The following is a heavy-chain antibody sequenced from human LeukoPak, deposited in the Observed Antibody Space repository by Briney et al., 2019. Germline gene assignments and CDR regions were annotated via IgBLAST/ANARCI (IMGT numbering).Heavy chain of an antibody. Sequence: GGSLRLSCAASGFTFSSYAMSWVRQAPGKGLEWVSAISGSGGSTYYADSVKGRFTISSDNSKNTLYLQMNSLRAEDTAVYYCAKGHGYSSSWYPSAFDIWGQGTMVTVSS. CDR2: ISGSGGST. J-gene: IGHJ3*02. CDR3: AKGHGYSSSWYPSAFDI. V-gene: IGHV3-23*01. D-gene: IGHD6-13*01. CDR1: GFTFSSYA.